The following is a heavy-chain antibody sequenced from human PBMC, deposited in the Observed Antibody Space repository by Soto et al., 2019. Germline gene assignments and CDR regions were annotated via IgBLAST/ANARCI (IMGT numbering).Heavy chain of an antibody. CDR1: GFTFSSYE. CDR3: ARIRRTFESYGLDV. CDR2: IGKSGRTV. V-gene: IGHV3-48*03. J-gene: IGHJ6*02. Sequence: GSLRLSCAASGFTFSSYEMTWVRQAAGKGLEWVSDIGKSGRTVYNADSVKGRFTISRDDARNSLYLQMNSLRAEDTAVYYCARIRRTFESYGLDVWGQGTTVTVSS.